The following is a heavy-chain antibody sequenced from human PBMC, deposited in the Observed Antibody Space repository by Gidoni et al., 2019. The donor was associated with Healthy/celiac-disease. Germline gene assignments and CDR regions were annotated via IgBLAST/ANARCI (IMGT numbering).Heavy chain of an antibody. J-gene: IGHJ5*01. Sequence: SYGISWVRQAPGQGLVWMGWISAYNGNTNYAKKLQGIVTMTTDTSKSTAYMELRSMRSDDTAVYYCARIIVVVPAAMGGWFDPWGQGTLVTVSS. CDR3: ARIIVVVPAAMGGWFDP. CDR1: SYG. D-gene: IGHD2-2*01. V-gene: IGHV1-18*01. CDR2: ISAYNGNT.